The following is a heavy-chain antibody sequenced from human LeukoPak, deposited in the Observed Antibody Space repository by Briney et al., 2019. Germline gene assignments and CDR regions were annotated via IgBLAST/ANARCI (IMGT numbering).Heavy chain of an antibody. J-gene: IGHJ4*02. Sequence: GGSLRLSCAASGFTASSNYMSWVRQAPGKGLEWVSVIYSGGSTYYADSVKGRFTISRDNSKNTLYLQMNSLRAEDTAVYYCARGRGAYYYDSSGYYYDYWGQGTLVTVSS. CDR3: ARGRGAYYYDSSGYYYDY. D-gene: IGHD3-22*01. CDR1: GFTASSNY. CDR2: IYSGGST. V-gene: IGHV3-66*01.